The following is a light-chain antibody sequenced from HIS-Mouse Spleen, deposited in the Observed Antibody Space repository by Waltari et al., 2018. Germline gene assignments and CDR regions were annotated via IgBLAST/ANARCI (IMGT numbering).Light chain of an antibody. J-gene: IGKJ2*01. V-gene: IGKV1-9*01. CDR1: QGISSY. CDR3: QQYNNWPYT. CDR2: AAS. Sequence: DIQLTQSPSFLSASVGDRVTIPCRASQGISSYLAWYQQKPGKAPNLLIYAASTLQSGVTSRFSGIGSGTEFTLTISSMQSEDFAVYYCQQYNNWPYTFGQGTKLEIK.